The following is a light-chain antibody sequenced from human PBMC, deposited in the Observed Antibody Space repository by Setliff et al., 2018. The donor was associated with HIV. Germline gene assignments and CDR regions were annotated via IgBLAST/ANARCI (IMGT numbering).Light chain of an antibody. J-gene: IGLJ1*01. Sequence: QSVLAQPASVSGSPGQSITISCTGTSSDVGTYNAVYWYQQHPGKAPKLMIYDVSTRPSGVSNRLSGSKSGNTASLTISGLQTEDEADYYCAAWHDSLTGYVFGTGTKVTV. CDR3: AAWHDSLTGYV. CDR2: DVS. CDR1: SSDVGTYNA. V-gene: IGLV2-14*01.